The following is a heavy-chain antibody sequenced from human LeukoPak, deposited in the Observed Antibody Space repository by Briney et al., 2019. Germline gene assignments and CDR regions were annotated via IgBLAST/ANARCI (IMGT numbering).Heavy chain of an antibody. CDR3: AREKHHNYYDTVL. CDR1: GVSISSGGYY. CDR2: IYYSGST. J-gene: IGHJ4*02. V-gene: IGHV4-31*03. D-gene: IGHD3-22*01. Sequence: PSETLSLTCTVSGVSISSGGYYWSWIRQHPGKGLEWIGYIYYSGSTYYNPSLKSRVNISVDTSKNQFSLKLSSLTAADTAVYYCAREKHHNYYDTVLWGPGTLVTVSS.